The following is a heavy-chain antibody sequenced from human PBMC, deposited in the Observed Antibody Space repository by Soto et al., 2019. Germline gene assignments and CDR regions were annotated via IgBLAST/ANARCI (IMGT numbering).Heavy chain of an antibody. D-gene: IGHD6-13*01. CDR3: ARGSAAATGPDY. CDR2: INAGNGST. Sequence: ASVKVSCKASGYTFTSYAMHWVRQAPGQRLEWMGWINAGNGSTYYSDSVKGRFTISRDNSKNTLYLQMNSLRAEDTAVYYCARGSAAATGPDYWGQGTLVTVSS. V-gene: IGHV1-3*01. J-gene: IGHJ4*02. CDR1: GYTFTSYA.